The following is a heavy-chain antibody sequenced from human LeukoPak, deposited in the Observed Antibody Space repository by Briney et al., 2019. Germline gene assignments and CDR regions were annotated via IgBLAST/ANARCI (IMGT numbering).Heavy chain of an antibody. CDR2: ISAYTGDT. V-gene: IGHV1-18*01. CDR3: ARVWSGGAMIRYHYMDV. J-gene: IGHJ6*03. D-gene: IGHD3-16*01. CDR1: GYTFTSYG. Sequence: ASVKVSCKASGYTFTSYGISWVRQAPGQGLEWMGWISAYTGDTNYAQKFQGRVTMTPDTSTSTAYMELRSLRSDDTGVYYCARVWSGGAMIRYHYMDVWGKGTTVTVSS.